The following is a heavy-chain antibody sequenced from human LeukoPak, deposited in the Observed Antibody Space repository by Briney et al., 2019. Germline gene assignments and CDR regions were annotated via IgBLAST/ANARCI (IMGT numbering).Heavy chain of an antibody. CDR1: GFTFSTSW. CDR3: ARDSGYNAFDI. D-gene: IGHD5-12*01. J-gene: IGHJ3*02. V-gene: IGHV3-7*01. CDR2: INPDGSRI. Sequence: AGGSLRLSCAASGFTFSTSWMTWVRQAPGKGLDWLGNINPDGSRINYVDSVKGRFTFSRDNAKNSLFLQMNSLRAVDTAVFYCARDSGYNAFDIWGQGTMVTVSS.